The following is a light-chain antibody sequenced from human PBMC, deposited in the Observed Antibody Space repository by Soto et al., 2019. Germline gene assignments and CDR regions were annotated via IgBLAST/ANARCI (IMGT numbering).Light chain of an antibody. V-gene: IGKV3-20*01. CDR1: QSVSSSY. CDR2: GAS. Sequence: EIVLTQSPGTLSLSPGERATLSCRASQSVSSSYLAWYQQKPGQAPGLLIYGASSRATGIPDRFSGSGSGTDFTLTISRLEPEDFAVYYWQQYGSSPPTFGQGTKVEIK. CDR3: QQYGSSPPT. J-gene: IGKJ1*01.